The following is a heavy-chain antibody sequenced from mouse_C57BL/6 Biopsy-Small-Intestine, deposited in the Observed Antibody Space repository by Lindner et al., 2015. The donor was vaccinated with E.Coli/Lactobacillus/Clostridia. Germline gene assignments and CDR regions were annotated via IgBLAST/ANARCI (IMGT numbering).Heavy chain of an antibody. CDR3: ARWLLRGGFDY. V-gene: IGHV1-80*01. D-gene: IGHD2-3*01. CDR1: GYAFSSYW. CDR2: IYPGDGDT. J-gene: IGHJ2*01. Sequence: VQLQESGAELVKPGASVKISCEASGYAFSSYWMNWVKQRPGKGLEWIGQIYPGDGDTNYNGRFKGKATVTADKSSSTAYMQLSSLTSEDSAVYFCARWLLRGGFDYWGQGTTLTVSS.